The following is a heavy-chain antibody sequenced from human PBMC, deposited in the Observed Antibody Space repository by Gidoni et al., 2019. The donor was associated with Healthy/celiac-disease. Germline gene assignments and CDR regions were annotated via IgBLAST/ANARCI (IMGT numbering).Heavy chain of an antibody. CDR2: IYTSGST. D-gene: IGHD1-7*01. V-gene: IGHV4-4*07. Sequence: QVQLQESGPGLGKPPETLSLTCTVSGGSTSSYYWRWIRQPAGKGLEWIGRIYTSGSTNYNPSLKSRVTMSVDASKNQFSLKLSSVTAVDTAVYYCARVLSWNYPGGAFDIWGQGTMVTVSS. CDR1: GGSTSSYY. J-gene: IGHJ3*02. CDR3: ARVLSWNYPGGAFDI.